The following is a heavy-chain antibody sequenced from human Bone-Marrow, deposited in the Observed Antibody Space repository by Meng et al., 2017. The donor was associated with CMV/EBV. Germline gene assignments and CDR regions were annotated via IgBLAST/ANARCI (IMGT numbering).Heavy chain of an antibody. Sequence: GGSLRLSCAASGFTFSNYGMHWVRQAPGKGLEWVAVIWYDGTNKYYADSVKGRFTISRDNSKNTLSLKMNSLRAEDTAVYYCTTEGGVGEIAARRAGYFDYWGQGTLVTVSS. CDR1: GFTFSNYG. V-gene: IGHV3-33*01. CDR3: TTEGGVGEIAARRAGYFDY. CDR2: IWYDGTNK. D-gene: IGHD6-6*01. J-gene: IGHJ4*02.